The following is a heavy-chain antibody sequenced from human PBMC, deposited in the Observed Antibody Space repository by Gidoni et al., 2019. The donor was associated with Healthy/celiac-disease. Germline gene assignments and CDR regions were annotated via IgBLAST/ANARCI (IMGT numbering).Heavy chain of an antibody. CDR3: VKAPGIAAADVDY. J-gene: IGHJ4*02. V-gene: IGHV3-64D*08. Sequence: EVQLVESGGGLVQPGGSLSLSCSASGFTFSSYAMHWVRQAPGKGLEYVSAISSNGGSTYYADSVKGRFTISRDNSKNTLYLQMSSLRAEDTAVYYCVKAPGIAAADVDYWGQGTLVTVSS. CDR1: GFTFSSYA. CDR2: ISSNGGST. D-gene: IGHD6-13*01.